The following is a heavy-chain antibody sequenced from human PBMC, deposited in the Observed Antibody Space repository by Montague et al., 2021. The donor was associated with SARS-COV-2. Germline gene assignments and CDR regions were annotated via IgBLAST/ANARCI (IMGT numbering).Heavy chain of an antibody. CDR3: ARDNYDYVWGSYRYIY. V-gene: IGHV3-30*03. J-gene: IGHJ4*02. CDR2: ISYDGSNK. D-gene: IGHD3-16*02. Sequence: SLRLSCAASGFTVSSNYMIWVRQAPGKGLEWVAVISYDGSNKYYADSVKGRFTISRDNSKNTLYLQMNSLRAEDTAVYYCARDNYDYVWGSYRYIYWGQGTLVTVSS. CDR1: GFTVSSNY.